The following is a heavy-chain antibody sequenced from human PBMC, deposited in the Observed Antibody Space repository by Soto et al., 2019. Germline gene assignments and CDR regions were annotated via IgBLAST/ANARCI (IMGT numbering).Heavy chain of an antibody. D-gene: IGHD2-15*01. J-gene: IGHJ5*02. CDR2: IYPGDSDT. CDR1: GYSFTSYW. CDR3: ARADCSGGSCYPNWFDP. V-gene: IGHV5-51*01. Sequence: PGESLKISCKGSGYSFTSYWIGWVRQMPGKGLEWMGIIYPGDSDTRYSPSFQGQVTISADKSISTAYLQWSSLKASDTAMYYCARADCSGGSCYPNWFDPWGQGTLVTVSS.